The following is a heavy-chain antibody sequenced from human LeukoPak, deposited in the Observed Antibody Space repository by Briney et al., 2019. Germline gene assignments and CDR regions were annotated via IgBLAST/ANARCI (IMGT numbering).Heavy chain of an antibody. CDR2: VYYSGST. CDR1: GGSISSSSYY. D-gene: IGHD2-15*01. J-gene: IGHJ3*02. V-gene: IGHV4-39*07. CDR3: ARDLGDIVVVVAPNGAFDI. Sequence: PSETLSLTCTVSGGSISSSSYYWGWIRQPPGKGLEWIGSVYYSGSTYYNPSLKSRVTISVDTSKNQFSLKLSSVTAADTAVYYCARDLGDIVVVVAPNGAFDIWGQGTMVTVSS.